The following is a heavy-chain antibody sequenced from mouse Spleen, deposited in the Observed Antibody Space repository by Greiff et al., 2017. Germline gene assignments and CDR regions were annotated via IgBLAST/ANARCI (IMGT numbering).Heavy chain of an antibody. CDR2: IYPGDGDT. J-gene: IGHJ2*01. CDR3: ARGRANLDY. CDR1: GYAFSSSW. D-gene: IGHD3-1*01. Sequence: QVQLQQSGPELVKPGASVKISCKASGYAFSSSWMNWVKQRPGKGLEWIGRIYPGDGDTNYNGKFKGKATLTADKSSSTAYMQLSSLTSEDSAVYFCARGRANLDYWGQGTTLTVSS. V-gene: IGHV1-82*01.